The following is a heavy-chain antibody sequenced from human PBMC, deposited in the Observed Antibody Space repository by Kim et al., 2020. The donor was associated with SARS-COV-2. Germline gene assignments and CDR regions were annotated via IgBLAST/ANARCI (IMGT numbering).Heavy chain of an antibody. CDR1: GFTVSSNY. CDR2: IYSGGST. D-gene: IGHD1-26*01. Sequence: GGSLRLSCAASGFTVSSNYMSWVRQAPGKGLEWVSVIYSGGSTYYADSVKGRFTISRDNSKNTLYLQMNSLRAEDTAVYYCARAPVGYSGSYPPRTPYYYGIDVWGQGSTVTVSS. CDR3: ARAPVGYSGSYPPRTPYYYGIDV. J-gene: IGHJ6*02. V-gene: IGHV3-66*01.